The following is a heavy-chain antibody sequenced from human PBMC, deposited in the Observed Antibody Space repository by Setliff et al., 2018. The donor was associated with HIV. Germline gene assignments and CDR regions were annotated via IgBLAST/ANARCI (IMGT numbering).Heavy chain of an antibody. D-gene: IGHD6-19*01. CDR1: GYTLTELS. CDR2: FDPEDGDT. Sequence: EASVKVSCKVSGYTLTELSMHWVRQASGKGFEWMGRFDPEDGDTLYAHKFQGRVTMTEDTSTDTAYLELSGLKSDDTAVYYCATAKEVWLAEGGFDYWGQGTLVTVSS. CDR3: ATAKEVWLAEGGFDY. J-gene: IGHJ4*02. V-gene: IGHV1-24*01.